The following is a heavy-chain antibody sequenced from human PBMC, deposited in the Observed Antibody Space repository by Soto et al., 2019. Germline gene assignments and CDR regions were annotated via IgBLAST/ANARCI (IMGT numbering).Heavy chain of an antibody. D-gene: IGHD1-26*01. J-gene: IGHJ6*02. CDR3: AREPVGPDYAMDV. CDR2: LGFDGGGR. Sequence: QVQLVESGGGVVQPGRSLRLSCAASGFAFSSYGMHWVRQTPGKGLEWVAVLGFDGGGRYYADSVKGRFTISRDNSKNTRNLQMDSLRVEDSALYYCAREPVGPDYAMDVWGQGTTVTVSS. CDR1: GFAFSSYG. V-gene: IGHV3-33*01.